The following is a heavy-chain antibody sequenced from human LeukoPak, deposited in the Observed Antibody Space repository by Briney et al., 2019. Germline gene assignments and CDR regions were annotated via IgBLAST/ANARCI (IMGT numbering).Heavy chain of an antibody. Sequence: TLSLTCTVSGGSISSYYWSWIRQPPGKALEWLALIYWDDDKRYSPSLKSRLTITKDTSKNQVVLTMTNMDPVDTATYYCAHSVPPDYGDSYYMDVWGKGTTVTVSS. J-gene: IGHJ6*03. CDR1: GGSISSYYW. CDR3: AHSVPPDYGDSYYMDV. D-gene: IGHD4-17*01. V-gene: IGHV2-5*08. CDR2: IYWDDDK.